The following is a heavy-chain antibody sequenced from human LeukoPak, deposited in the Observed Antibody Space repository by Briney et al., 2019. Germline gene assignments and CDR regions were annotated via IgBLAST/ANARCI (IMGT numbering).Heavy chain of an antibody. CDR3: ARVADGAQSGAFDI. CDR1: GDIFTGYY. CDR2: INPKSGGT. Sequence: ASVKVSCKASGDIFTGYYMHWVRQAPGQGLEWMGGINPKSGGTDYGQKFQGRVSMTRDTSISTAYMELTRLKSDDTAVYYCARVADGAQSGAFDIWGQGTMVTVSS. D-gene: IGHD4-17*01. V-gene: IGHV1-2*02. J-gene: IGHJ3*02.